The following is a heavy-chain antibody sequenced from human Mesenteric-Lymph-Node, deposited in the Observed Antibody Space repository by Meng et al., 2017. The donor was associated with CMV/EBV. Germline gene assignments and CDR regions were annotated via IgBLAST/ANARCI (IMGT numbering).Heavy chain of an antibody. CDR3: AKASAAGTHFDY. V-gene: IGHV3-23*01. CDR1: GFTFSSYA. J-gene: IGHJ4*02. Sequence: GGSLRLSCAASGFTFSSYALSWVRQAPGKGLEWVSVISGSVGSTYYPDSVKGRFTISRDNSKNTLYLQMNTLRAEDTAVYYCAKASAAGTHFDYWGQGTLVTVSS. CDR2: ISGSVGST. D-gene: IGHD6-13*01.